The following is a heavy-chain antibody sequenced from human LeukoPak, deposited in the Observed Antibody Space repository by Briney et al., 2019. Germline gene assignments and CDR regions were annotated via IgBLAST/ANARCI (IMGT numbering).Heavy chain of an antibody. CDR2: ISQDGRAE. D-gene: IGHD3-10*01. J-gene: IGHJ4*02. CDR3: AKDRLYYYGSGSPTYYFDY. CDR1: GFTFSSSW. V-gene: IGHV3-7*01. Sequence: GSLRLSCAASGFTFSSSWMTWVRQAPGKGLEWVADISQDGRAENYVDSVKGRFTISRDNAKNSLYLQMNSLRAEDTAVYYCAKDRLYYYGSGSPTYYFDYWGQGTLVTVSS.